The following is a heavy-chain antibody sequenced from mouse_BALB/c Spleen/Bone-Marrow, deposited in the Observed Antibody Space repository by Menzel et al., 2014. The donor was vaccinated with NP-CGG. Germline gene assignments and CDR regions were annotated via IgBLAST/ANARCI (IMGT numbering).Heavy chain of an antibody. CDR2: IWSGGST. D-gene: IGHD1-1*01. V-gene: IGHV2-2*02. J-gene: IGHJ2*01. CDR3: ARNKDTTVGDY. CDR1: GFSLTSYG. Sequence: VKLQESGPGLVQPSQSLSTTCTVSGFSLTSYGVHWVRQSPGKGPEWLGVIWSGGSTDYNAAFISRLSISKDNSKSQVFFKMNSLQANDTAIYYCARNKDTTVGDYWGQGTTLTVSS.